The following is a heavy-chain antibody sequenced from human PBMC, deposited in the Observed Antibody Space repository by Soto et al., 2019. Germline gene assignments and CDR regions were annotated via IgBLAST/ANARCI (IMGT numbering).Heavy chain of an antibody. CDR3: AKEVGFSGYDYAFDI. Sequence: EVQLLESGGGLVQPGGSLRLSCVASGFAFSSYGMSWVRQAPGKGLEWVSAMSGSGGSTYYADSVKGRFTISRDNSKNTLYLQMNSLRGEEMALYYCAKEVGFSGYDYAFDIWGQGTMVTVSS. CDR1: GFAFSSYG. CDR2: MSGSGGST. J-gene: IGHJ3*02. V-gene: IGHV3-23*01. D-gene: IGHD5-12*01.